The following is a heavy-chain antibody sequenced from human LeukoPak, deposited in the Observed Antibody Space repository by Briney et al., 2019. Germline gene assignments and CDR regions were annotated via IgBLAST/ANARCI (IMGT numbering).Heavy chain of an antibody. CDR1: GGSISSYY. CDR2: IYYSGST. Sequence: SETLSLTCTVSGGSISSYYWSWIRQPPGKGLEWIGYIYYSGSTNYNPSLKSRVTISVDTSKIQFSLKLSSVTAADTAVYYCARGKSLVPAKYYFDYWGQGTLVPVSS. CDR3: ARGKSLVPAKYYFDY. V-gene: IGHV4-59*01. D-gene: IGHD2-2*01. J-gene: IGHJ4*02.